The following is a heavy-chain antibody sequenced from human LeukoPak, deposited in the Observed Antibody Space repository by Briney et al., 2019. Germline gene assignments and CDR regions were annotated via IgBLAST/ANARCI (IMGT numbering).Heavy chain of an antibody. CDR2: IIPIVGTA. Sequence: SVKVSCKASGGTFSSYAISWVRQAPGQGLEWMGRIIPIVGTANYAQKFQGRVTITTDESTSTAYMELSSLRSEDTAVYYCARDFGLGTNAFDIWGQGTMVTVSS. V-gene: IGHV1-69*05. J-gene: IGHJ3*02. D-gene: IGHD7-27*01. CDR1: GGTFSSYA. CDR3: ARDFGLGTNAFDI.